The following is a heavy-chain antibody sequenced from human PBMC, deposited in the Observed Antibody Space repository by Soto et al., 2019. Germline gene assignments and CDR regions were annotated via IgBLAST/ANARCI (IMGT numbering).Heavy chain of an antibody. D-gene: IGHD1-26*01. CDR3: ARQSDYSGAYWPY. CDR1: GYRFTSYW. J-gene: IGHJ4*02. Sequence: GESLKISCKGSGYRFTSYWIGWVRQMPGKGLEWVGIIYPGDSDARYSPSFQGQVTISVDKSNNTAYLHWSRLKAPDTAIYYCARQSDYSGAYWPYWGQGTLVTVSS. CDR2: IYPGDSDA. V-gene: IGHV5-51*01.